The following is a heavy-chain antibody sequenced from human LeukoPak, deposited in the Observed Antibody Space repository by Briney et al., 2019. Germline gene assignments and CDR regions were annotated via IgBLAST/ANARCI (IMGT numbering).Heavy chain of an antibody. D-gene: IGHD3-22*01. J-gene: IGHJ4*02. CDR3: AAAYRYFYDRGGYFDY. V-gene: IGHV1-24*01. CDR1: GYTLTELS. Sequence: EASVKVSCKVSGYTLTELSMHWVRQAPGKGLEWMGGFDPEDGETIYAQKFQGRVTMTEDTSTDTAYMELSSLRSEDTAVYYCAAAYRYFYDRGGYFDYWGQGTLVTVSS. CDR2: FDPEDGET.